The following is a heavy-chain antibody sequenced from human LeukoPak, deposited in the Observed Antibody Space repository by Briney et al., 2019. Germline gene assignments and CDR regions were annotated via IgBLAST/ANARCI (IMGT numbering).Heavy chain of an antibody. CDR3: AKAGRDY. CDR2: ISSSSSYI. Sequence: GGSLRLSCAASGSTFSSYEMNWVRQAPGKGLEWVSSISSSSSYIYYADSVKGRFTISRDNSKNTLYLQMNSLRPEDTAVYYCAKAGRDYWGQGTLVTVSS. V-gene: IGHV3-21*01. J-gene: IGHJ4*02. CDR1: GSTFSSYE.